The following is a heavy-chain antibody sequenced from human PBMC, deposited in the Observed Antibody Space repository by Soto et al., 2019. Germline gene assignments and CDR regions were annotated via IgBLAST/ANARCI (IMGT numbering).Heavy chain of an antibody. CDR3: ARDLVSRMGIAAAALDY. CDR2: TYYRSKWYN. V-gene: IGHV6-1*01. J-gene: IGHJ4*02. Sequence: KQSQTLSLTCAISGDSVSSNSAAWNWIRQSPSRGLEWLGRTYYRSKWYNDYAVSVKSRITINPDTSKNQFSLQLNSVTPEDTAVYYCARDLVSRMGIAAAALDYWGQGTLVTVSS. D-gene: IGHD6-13*01. CDR1: GDSVSSNSAA.